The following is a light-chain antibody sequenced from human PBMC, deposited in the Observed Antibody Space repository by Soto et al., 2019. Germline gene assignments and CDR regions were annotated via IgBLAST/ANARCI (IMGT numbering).Light chain of an antibody. CDR3: QHYNNWPPWT. V-gene: IGKV3-15*01. Sequence: EIVMTQSPATLSASPGERATLSCRASQSVSVNLAWYQQNPGQAPRLLIYGASTRATGIPARFSGSGSGTEFTLTISSLQSEDCAVYYCQHYNNWPPWTFGQGTKVEIK. J-gene: IGKJ1*01. CDR1: QSVSVN. CDR2: GAS.